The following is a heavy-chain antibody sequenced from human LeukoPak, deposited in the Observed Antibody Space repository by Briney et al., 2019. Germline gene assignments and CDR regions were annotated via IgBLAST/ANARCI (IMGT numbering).Heavy chain of an antibody. D-gene: IGHD1-26*01. CDR3: ARAPNSGYGMDV. CDR2: IIPIFGTA. J-gene: IGHJ6*02. CDR1: GGTFSSYA. V-gene: IGHV1-69*13. Sequence: SVKVSCKASGGTFSSYAISWVRQAPGQGLERMGGIIPIFGTANYAQKFQGRVTITADESTSTAYMELSSLRSEDTAVYYCARAPNSGYGMDVWGQGTTVTVSS.